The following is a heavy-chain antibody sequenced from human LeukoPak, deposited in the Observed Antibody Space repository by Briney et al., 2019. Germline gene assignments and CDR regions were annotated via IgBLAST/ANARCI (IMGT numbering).Heavy chain of an antibody. D-gene: IGHD5-12*01. Sequence: PGGSLRLSCAASGFTFSSYAMSWVRQAPGKGLEWVSAISGSGGSTYYADSVKGRFTISRDNFKNTLYLQMNSLRAEDTAVYYCAKDPAPNPYSGYDYHFDYWGQGTLVTVSS. CDR2: ISGSGGST. J-gene: IGHJ4*02. CDR1: GFTFSSYA. CDR3: AKDPAPNPYSGYDYHFDY. V-gene: IGHV3-23*01.